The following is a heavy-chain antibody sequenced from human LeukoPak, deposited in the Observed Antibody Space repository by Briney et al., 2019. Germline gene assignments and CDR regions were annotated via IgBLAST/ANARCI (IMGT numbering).Heavy chain of an antibody. CDR2: IWYDGSPK. V-gene: IGHV3-33*01. J-gene: IGHJ6*02. CDR3: ARGLADAYYYYGMDV. Sequence: GGSLRLSCAASGFTFSNYAMHWVRQAPGKGLEWVAVIWYDGSPKYYPDSVKGRFTISRDNFKSTLFLQMNSLRAEDTAVYYCARGLADAYYYYGMDVWGQGTTVTVSS. CDR1: GFTFSNYA. D-gene: IGHD6-19*01.